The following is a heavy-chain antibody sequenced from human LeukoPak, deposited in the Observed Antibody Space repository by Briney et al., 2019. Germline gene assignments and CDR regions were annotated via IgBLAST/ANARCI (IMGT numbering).Heavy chain of an antibody. Sequence: GASVKVSCKASGYTFTSYGISWVRQASGQGLEWMGWMNPNSGNTGYAQTFQGRVTMTRSTSISTAYMELSTLRFEDTAVYYCIRSVRNGHFDYWGQGTLVTVSS. J-gene: IGHJ4*02. CDR3: IRSVRNGHFDY. CDR2: MNPNSGNT. CDR1: GYTFTSYG. D-gene: IGHD2-8*01. V-gene: IGHV1-8*02.